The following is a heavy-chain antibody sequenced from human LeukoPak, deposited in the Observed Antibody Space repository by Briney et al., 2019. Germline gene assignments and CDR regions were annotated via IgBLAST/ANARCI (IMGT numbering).Heavy chain of an antibody. V-gene: IGHV3-33*03. J-gene: IGHJ4*02. CDR2: IWYDGSNK. Sequence: EPGRSLRLSCAASGFTFSSYGMHWVRQAPGKGLEWVAVIWYDGSNKYYADSVKGRFTISRDNAKNSLYLQMNSLRAEDTALYYCAKDKRGYSYGLVDYWGQGTLVTVSS. D-gene: IGHD5-18*01. CDR3: AKDKRGYSYGLVDY. CDR1: GFTFSSYG.